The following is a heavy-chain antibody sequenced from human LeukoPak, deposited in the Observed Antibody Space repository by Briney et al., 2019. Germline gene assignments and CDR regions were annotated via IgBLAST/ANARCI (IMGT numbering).Heavy chain of an antibody. J-gene: IGHJ4*02. Sequence: GGSLRLSCAASGFTFSSYWTSWVRQAPGKGLEWVANIKQDGSDKYYVDSVKGRFTISRDNAKNSLYLQMNSLRAEDTAVYYCATGGGNFDYWGQGTLVTVSS. CDR3: ATGGGNFDY. CDR1: GFTFSSYW. V-gene: IGHV3-7*01. D-gene: IGHD2-15*01. CDR2: IKQDGSDK.